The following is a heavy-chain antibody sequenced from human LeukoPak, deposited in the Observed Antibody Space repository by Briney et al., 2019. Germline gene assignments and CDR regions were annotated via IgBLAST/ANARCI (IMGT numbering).Heavy chain of an antibody. V-gene: IGHV3-48*03. CDR2: ISSIGNTI. Sequence: GASQRLSWAASGLSFSSYELSSVRQAAGTGLEWVSFISSIGNTIYSADSVKGRFTISRDNAKNSLYLQMNNLRAEDTAVYYCAREARDYGDYVGGVNYYGMDVWGQGTTVTVSS. CDR1: GLSFSSYE. D-gene: IGHD4-17*01. J-gene: IGHJ6*02. CDR3: AREARDYGDYVGGVNYYGMDV.